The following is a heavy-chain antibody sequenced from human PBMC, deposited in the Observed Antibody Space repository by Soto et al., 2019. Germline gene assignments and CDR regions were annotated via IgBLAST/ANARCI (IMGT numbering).Heavy chain of an antibody. CDR1: GDTFSSYG. Sequence: QVQLVQSGAEVKKPGSSVKISCKASGDTFSSYGITWVRQAPGQGLERMGGIIPVFGTTTYAPNYLDRVTLTADESTSTAYMELSRLKSEDTAVYYCAREDCSGGRCYGLDVWGQGTTVTVSS. CDR2: IIPVFGTT. D-gene: IGHD2-15*01. CDR3: AREDCSGGRCYGLDV. J-gene: IGHJ6*01. V-gene: IGHV1-69*12.